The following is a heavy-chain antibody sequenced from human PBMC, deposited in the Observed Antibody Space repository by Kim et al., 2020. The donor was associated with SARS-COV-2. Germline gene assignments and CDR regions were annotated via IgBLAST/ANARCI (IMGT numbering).Heavy chain of an antibody. V-gene: IGHV3-23*01. CDR3: AKVRARLLGYYYYGMDV. D-gene: IGHD2-8*02. J-gene: IGHJ6*02. CDR1: GFTFSSYA. CDR2: ISGSGGST. Sequence: GGSMRLSCAGSGFTFSSYAMSWVRQAPGKGLEWVSAISGSGGSTYYADSVKGRFTISRDNSKNTLYLQMNSLRAEDTAVYYCAKVRARLLGYYYYGMDVWGRGTTITVSS.